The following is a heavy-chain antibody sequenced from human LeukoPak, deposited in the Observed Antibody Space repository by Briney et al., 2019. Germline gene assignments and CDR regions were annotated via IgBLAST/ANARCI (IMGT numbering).Heavy chain of an antibody. CDR3: ATLLPMDV. D-gene: IGHD2-21*01. Sequence: PGGSLRLSCAASEFTFSKYWMSWVRQAPGKGLQWLAHIKEDGSEKYYADSVKGRFIISRDNAKNSLYLEMNSLRGEDTAVYYCATLLPMDVWGTGTTVTVSS. CDR2: IKEDGSEK. V-gene: IGHV3-7*01. CDR1: EFTFSKYW. J-gene: IGHJ6*03.